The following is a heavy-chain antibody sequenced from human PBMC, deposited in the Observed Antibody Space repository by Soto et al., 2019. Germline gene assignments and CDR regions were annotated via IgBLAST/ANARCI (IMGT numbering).Heavy chain of an antibody. Sequence: GGSLRLSCAASGFTFSSYGMHWVRQAPGKGLEWVAFISYDGSNKYYADSVKGRFTISRDNSKNTLYLQMNSLRAEDTAVYYCAKQVVAATDYYYGMDVSGQGTTVIVSS. CDR2: ISYDGSNK. CDR1: GFTFSSYG. V-gene: IGHV3-30*18. D-gene: IGHD2-15*01. J-gene: IGHJ6*02. CDR3: AKQVVAATDYYYGMDV.